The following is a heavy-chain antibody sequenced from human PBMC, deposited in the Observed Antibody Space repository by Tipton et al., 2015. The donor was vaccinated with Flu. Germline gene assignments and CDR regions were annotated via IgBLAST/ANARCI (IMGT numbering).Heavy chain of an antibody. CDR1: SGSIRSTNYF. CDR2: IFPSGTT. V-gene: IGHV4-39*01. Sequence: GLVKPSETLSLTCTVSSGSIRSTNYFCAWIRQPPGKRLELIGSIFPSGTTYYNPSLKSRVTISVDTPKSQFSLTLRSVTAADTAVYYCARLSYYDVDLKNFYFDHWGQGALVTVSS. J-gene: IGHJ4*02. CDR3: ARLSYYDVDLKNFYFDH. D-gene: IGHD3-10*02.